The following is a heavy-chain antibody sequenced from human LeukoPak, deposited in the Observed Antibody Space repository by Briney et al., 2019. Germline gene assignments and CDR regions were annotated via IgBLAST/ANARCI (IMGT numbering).Heavy chain of an antibody. D-gene: IGHD3-10*01. CDR2: INHSGST. J-gene: IGHJ5*02. CDR1: GGSFSGYY. Sequence: SETLSLTCAVYGGSFSGYYWSWIRQPPGKGLEWIGEINHSGSTNYNPSLKSRVTISVDTSKNQFSLKLSSVTAADTAVYYFSRVTITMVRGVRAPRHNWFDPWGQGTLVTVSS. CDR3: SRVTITMVRGVRAPRHNWFDP. V-gene: IGHV4-34*01.